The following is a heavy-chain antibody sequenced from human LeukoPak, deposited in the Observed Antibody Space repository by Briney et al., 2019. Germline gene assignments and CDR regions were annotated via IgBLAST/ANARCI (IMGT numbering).Heavy chain of an antibody. CDR2: ITHYNRNT. V-gene: IGHV1-18*01. J-gene: IGHJ5*02. CDR3: ARDTRYSSAWYDN. CDR1: GYTFTSYG. Sequence: ASVKVSCKASGYTFTSYGISWARQAPGQGLEWMGWITHYNRNTYYAQKFQGRVTMTIDTSTSTAYMELRSPRSDDTAVYYCARDTRYSSAWYDNWGQGTLVTVSS. D-gene: IGHD3-22*01.